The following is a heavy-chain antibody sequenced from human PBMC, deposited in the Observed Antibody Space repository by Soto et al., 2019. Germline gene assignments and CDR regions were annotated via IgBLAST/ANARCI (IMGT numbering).Heavy chain of an antibody. CDR1: GFPFSSFG. CDR2: ISYDGSNK. J-gene: IGHJ4*02. CDR3: VKDRVSTIPYYFDF. Sequence: LRLSCAASGFPFSSFGIHSVRQAPGKGLEWVTVISYDGSNKNYTDSVKGRFTISRDNSKKTLYLQMNSVRAEDTAVYYCVKDRVSTIPYYFDFWGQGTLVTVSS. D-gene: IGHD2-21*02. V-gene: IGHV3-30*18.